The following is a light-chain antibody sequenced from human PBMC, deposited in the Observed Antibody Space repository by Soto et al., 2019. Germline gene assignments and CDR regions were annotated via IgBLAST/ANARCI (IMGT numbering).Light chain of an antibody. CDR2: GVN. Sequence: QSVLTQPASVSGSPGQSITITCTGTSSDIYAYNYVSWYQQHPGKAPKVVISGVNIRPSGVSPRFSGSKSGNTASLTISGLQADDDAEYFCGSYAGSDTFVFGTGTKVTVL. CDR1: SSDIYAYNY. CDR3: GSYAGSDTFV. J-gene: IGLJ1*01. V-gene: IGLV2-14*01.